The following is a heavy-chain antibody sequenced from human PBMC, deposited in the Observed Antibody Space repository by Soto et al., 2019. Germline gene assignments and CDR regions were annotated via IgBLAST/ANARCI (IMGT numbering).Heavy chain of an antibody. D-gene: IGHD6-6*01. CDR3: ARERPIYSSSSPLAYYGMDV. CDR2: IIPIFGTA. Sequence: GASVKVSCKASGGTFSSYAISWVRQAPGQGLELMGGIIPIFGTANYAQKFQGRVTITADESTSTAYMELSSLRSEDTAVYYCARERPIYSSSSPLAYYGMDVWGQGTTVTVYS. V-gene: IGHV1-69*13. CDR1: GGTFSSYA. J-gene: IGHJ6*02.